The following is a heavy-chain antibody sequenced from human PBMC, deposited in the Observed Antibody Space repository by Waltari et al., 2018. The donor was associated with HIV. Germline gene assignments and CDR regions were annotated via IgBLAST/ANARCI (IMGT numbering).Heavy chain of an antibody. Sequence: EVRLLESGGGLVRPGGALRLSCAASGSRFSDYNMNWVRPGPGKGLGWVASIGSLQNFIHYADSVKGRFTVSRDNAKNSLYLQMNSLTAEDTAVYYCARGPSSGWSWFDPWGQGTLVTVSS. J-gene: IGHJ5*02. CDR2: IGSLQNFI. CDR1: GSRFSDYN. CDR3: ARGPSSGWSWFDP. V-gene: IGHV3-21*01. D-gene: IGHD6-19*01.